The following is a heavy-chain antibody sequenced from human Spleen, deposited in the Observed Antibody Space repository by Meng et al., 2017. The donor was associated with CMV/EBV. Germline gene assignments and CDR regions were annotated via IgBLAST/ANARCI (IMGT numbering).Heavy chain of an antibody. V-gene: IGHV3-21*01. J-gene: IGHJ4*02. D-gene: IGHD2-2*01. CDR2: ISSSGRYI. CDR1: GFTFSSYA. CDR3: ARSPGSCSDTSCYSNHFDS. Sequence: GGSLRLSCAASGFTFSSYAMNWVRQAPGKGLEWVSSISSSGRYIFYADSAKGRFTISRDNAKNSLYLQMDSLRAEDTAIYYFARSPGSCSDTSCYSNHFDSWGQGTLVTVSS.